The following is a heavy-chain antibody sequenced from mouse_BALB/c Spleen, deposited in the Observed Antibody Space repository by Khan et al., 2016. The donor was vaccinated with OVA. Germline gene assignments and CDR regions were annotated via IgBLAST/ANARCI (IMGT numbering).Heavy chain of an antibody. J-gene: IGHJ3*01. CDR2: IYPNNGDT. V-gene: IGHV1S29*02. CDR3: GRSGYGSFAF. CDR1: GYTFTDYI. Sequence: ELQLQESGPELVKPGASVKISCRAAGYTFTDYIMDWVKQSHGKSLEWIGYIYPNNGDTGYNQKFKTKATLTVDSSSNTAYMALRSLTSEDSAVYYCGRSGYGSFAFWGQGTLVTVSA. D-gene: IGHD1-2*01.